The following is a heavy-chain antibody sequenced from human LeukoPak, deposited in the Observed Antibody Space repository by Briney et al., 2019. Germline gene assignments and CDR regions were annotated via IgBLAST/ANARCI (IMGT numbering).Heavy chain of an antibody. CDR1: GGSFSGYY. J-gene: IGHJ4*02. CDR2: INHSGST. CDR3: VRQFLRWYFYFDY. V-gene: IGHV4-34*01. Sequence: SEPLSLPCAVYGGSFSGYYWSWIRPPPGKGLEWIGEINHSGSTNYNPSLKSRVTISVDTSKNQFSLKLSSVTAADTAVYYCVRQFLRWYFYFDYWGQGTLVTVSS. D-gene: IGHD4-23*01.